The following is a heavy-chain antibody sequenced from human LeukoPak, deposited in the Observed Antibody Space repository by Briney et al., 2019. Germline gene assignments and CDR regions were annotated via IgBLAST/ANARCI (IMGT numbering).Heavy chain of an antibody. D-gene: IGHD5-18*01. V-gene: IGHV3-64D*06. J-gene: IGHJ4*02. CDR2: ISSNGGNT. CDR3: VKHARGFSFGTYYFDY. Sequence: GGSLRLSCSASGFTFTIYALHWARQAPGKGLEFVSAISSNGGNTYYADSVKGRFTISRDNSKNTLYLQMSSLKPEDTAVYYCVKHARGFSFGTYYFDYWGQGTLVTVSS. CDR1: GFTFTIYA.